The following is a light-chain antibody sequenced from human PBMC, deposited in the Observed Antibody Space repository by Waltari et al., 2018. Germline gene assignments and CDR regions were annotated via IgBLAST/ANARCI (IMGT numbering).Light chain of an antibody. J-gene: IGLJ2*01. V-gene: IGLV2-14*03. CDR3: SSYTISSTVV. Sequence: QSALTQPASVSGSPGQSITISCTGTSSDVGGYNYVSWYQQHPGKAPKPMIYDVSDRPSGVSNRFSGSKSCNTASLTISGLQAEDEADYYCSSYTISSTVVFGGGTKLTVL. CDR2: DVS. CDR1: SSDVGGYNY.